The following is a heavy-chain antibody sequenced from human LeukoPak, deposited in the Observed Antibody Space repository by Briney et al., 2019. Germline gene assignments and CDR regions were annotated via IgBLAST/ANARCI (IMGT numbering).Heavy chain of an antibody. V-gene: IGHV3-74*01. CDR3: VVWGEDRSGHRFDF. D-gene: IGHD3-22*01. CDR2: INIDGSNT. Sequence: GGSLRLSCAASGFTFDYYWTHWVRQAPGKGLMWVSRINIDGSNTHYADSVKGRFTISRDNAKNTLYLQMNGLRVEDTAVYYCVVWGEDRSGHRFDFWGQGTLVTVSS. CDR1: GFTFDYYW. J-gene: IGHJ4*02.